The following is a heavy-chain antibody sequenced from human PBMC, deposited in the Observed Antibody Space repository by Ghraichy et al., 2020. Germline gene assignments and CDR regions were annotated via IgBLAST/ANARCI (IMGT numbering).Heavy chain of an antibody. CDR3: ARERVRVGWFDP. D-gene: IGHD3-10*01. CDR2: IYTSGST. J-gene: IGHJ5*02. CDR1: GGSISSGSYY. Sequence: SETLSLTCTVSGGSISSGSYYWSWIRQPARKGLEWIGRIYTSGSTNYNPSLKSRVTISVDTSKNQFSLKLSSVTAADTAVYYCARERVRVGWFDPWGQGTLVTVSS. V-gene: IGHV4-61*02.